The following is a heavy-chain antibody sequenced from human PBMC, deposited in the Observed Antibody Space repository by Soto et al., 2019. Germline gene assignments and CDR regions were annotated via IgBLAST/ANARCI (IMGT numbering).Heavy chain of an antibody. V-gene: IGHV1-46*01. J-gene: IGHJ4*02. CDR1: GYTFTSYY. CDR2: INPSGGST. D-gene: IGHD5-18*01. Sequence: QVQLVQSGAEVKKPGASVKVSCKASGYTFTSYYMHWVRQAPGQGLEWMGIINPSGGSTSYAQEFKGRVAMPRDTSTSAVYMELSSLTSEDTALYYCARGVGIQLWLTPDYWGQGTLVTVSS. CDR3: ARGVGIQLWLTPDY.